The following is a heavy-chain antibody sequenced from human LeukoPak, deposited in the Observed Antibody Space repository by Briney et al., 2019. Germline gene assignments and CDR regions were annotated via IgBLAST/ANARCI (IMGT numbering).Heavy chain of an antibody. V-gene: IGHV3-48*03. J-gene: IGHJ6*03. Sequence: GGSLRLSCAASGFTFSSYEMNWVRQAPGKGLEWVSYISSSGSTIYYADSVKGRFTISRDNAKNSLYLQMNSLRAEDMAVYYCARDSRGRIAVAGTTYYYYMDVWGKGTTVTVSS. CDR1: GFTFSSYE. CDR2: ISSSGSTI. CDR3: ARDSRGRIAVAGTTYYYYMDV. D-gene: IGHD6-19*01.